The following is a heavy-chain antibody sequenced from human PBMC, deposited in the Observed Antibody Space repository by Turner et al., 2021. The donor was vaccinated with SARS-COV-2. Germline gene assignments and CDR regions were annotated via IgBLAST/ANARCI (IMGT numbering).Heavy chain of an antibody. CDR1: GGSITSSSYY. D-gene: IGHD6-13*01. CDR3: ARHWGVAAAAYLARFDP. Sequence: QLQLQESGPGLVKPSETLSLTCTVSGGSITSSSYYWAWVRQPPGKGLGRIGSSDYKGSTYSNPSLKSRGTISVDTAKNKFSLKLSSVTAADTAVYYCARHWGVAAAAYLARFDPWGQGTLVTVSS. CDR2: SDYKGST. J-gene: IGHJ5*02. V-gene: IGHV4-39*01.